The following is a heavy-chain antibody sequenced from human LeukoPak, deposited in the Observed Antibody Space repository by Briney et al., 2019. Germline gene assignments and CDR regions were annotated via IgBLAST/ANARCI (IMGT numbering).Heavy chain of an antibody. V-gene: IGHV3-23*01. D-gene: IGHD6-13*01. CDR3: ARGEDGQQLVRIYYYYYGMDV. CDR2: ISGSGGST. J-gene: IGHJ6*02. CDR1: GFTFSSYA. Sequence: GGSLRLSCAASGFTFSSYAMSWVRQAPGKGLEWVSAISGSGGSTYYADSVKGRFTISRDNSKNTLYLQMNSLRAEDTAVYYCARGEDGQQLVRIYYYYYGMDVWGQGTTVTVSS.